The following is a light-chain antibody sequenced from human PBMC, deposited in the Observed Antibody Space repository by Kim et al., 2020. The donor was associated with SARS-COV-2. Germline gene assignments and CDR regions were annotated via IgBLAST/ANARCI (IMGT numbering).Light chain of an antibody. V-gene: IGLV3-9*01. CDR3: QVWDSSTGVV. CDR2: RDS. J-gene: IGLJ2*01. Sequence: SYELTQPLSVSVALGQTARITCGGNNIGSKNVHWYQQKPGQPPVLVIYRDSNRPSGIPERFSGSNSGNTATLTISRAQAGDEADYYCQVWDSSTGVVFGGGNKLTVL. CDR1: NIGSKN.